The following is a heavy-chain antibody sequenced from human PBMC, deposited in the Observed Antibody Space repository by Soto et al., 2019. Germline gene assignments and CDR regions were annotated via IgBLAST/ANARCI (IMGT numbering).Heavy chain of an antibody. CDR2: ISYDGSNK. D-gene: IGHD4-17*01. V-gene: IGHV3-30-3*01. Sequence: GGSLRLSCAASGFTFSSYAMHWVRQAPGKGLEWVAVISYDGSNKCYADSVKGRFTISRDNSKNTLYLQMNSLRAEDTAVYYCARGGHDYGDSAGYYYYYYGMDVWGQGTTVTVSS. J-gene: IGHJ6*02. CDR1: GFTFSSYA. CDR3: ARGGHDYGDSAGYYYYYYGMDV.